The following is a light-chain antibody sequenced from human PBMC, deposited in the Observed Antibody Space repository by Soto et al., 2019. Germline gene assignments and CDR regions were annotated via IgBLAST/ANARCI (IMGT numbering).Light chain of an antibody. Sequence: DVQMTQSPSSPSAFVGDRVTITCRASQSISTYLNLYQQKPGKAPKLLIYAASTLQSGVPSRFSGSGSGTDFTLTISSLQPEDFATYYCQQTYSTPYTFGQGTKLEIK. CDR2: AAS. V-gene: IGKV1-39*01. J-gene: IGKJ2*01. CDR3: QQTYSTPYT. CDR1: QSISTY.